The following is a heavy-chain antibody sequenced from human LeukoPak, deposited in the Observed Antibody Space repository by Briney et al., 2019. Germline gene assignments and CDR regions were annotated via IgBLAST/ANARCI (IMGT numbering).Heavy chain of an antibody. Sequence: SETLSLTCTVSGGSISSYYWSWIRQPAGKGPEWIGRIYTSGSTNYNPSLKSRVTMSVDTSKNQFSLKLSSVTAADTAVYYCARVFKIGTGSGWYWFDPWGRGTLVTVSS. CDR3: ARVFKIGTGSGWYWFDP. V-gene: IGHV4-4*07. J-gene: IGHJ5*02. D-gene: IGHD6-19*01. CDR2: IYTSGST. CDR1: GGSISSYY.